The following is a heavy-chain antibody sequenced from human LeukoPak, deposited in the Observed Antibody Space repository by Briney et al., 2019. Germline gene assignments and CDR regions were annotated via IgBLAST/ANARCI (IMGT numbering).Heavy chain of an antibody. CDR2: INPSGGST. J-gene: IGHJ4*02. Sequence: GASVKVSCKASGYTFTGYYIHWVRQAPGQGLEWMGVINPSGGSTSYTQKFQGRVTMTRDTSTSTVYMELSSLTSEDTAVYYCARDSLPHYYTSGSQNPADYWGQGTLVTVSS. D-gene: IGHD3-10*01. CDR3: ARDSLPHYYTSGSQNPADY. V-gene: IGHV1-46*01. CDR1: GYTFTGYY.